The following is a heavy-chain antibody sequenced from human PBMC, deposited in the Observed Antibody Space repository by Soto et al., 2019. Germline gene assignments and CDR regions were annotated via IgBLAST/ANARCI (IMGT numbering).Heavy chain of an antibody. CDR2: IIPSFGTA. J-gene: IGHJ6*02. V-gene: IGHV1-69*12. Sequence: QVQLVQSGAEVKKPGSSVKVSCKASGGTFSSYAISWVRQAPGQGLEWMGGIIPSFGTANYAQKFQGRVTFTAVECTRPAYLDLSSLGSEDTAVYDCASEGGYSGYDRWWYYGMDVRGQGTTGTVSS. CDR1: GGTFSSYA. D-gene: IGHD5-12*01. CDR3: ASEGGYSGYDRWWYYGMDV.